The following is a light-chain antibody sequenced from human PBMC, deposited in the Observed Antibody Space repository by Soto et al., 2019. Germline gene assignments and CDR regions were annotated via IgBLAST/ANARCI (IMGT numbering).Light chain of an antibody. J-gene: IGKJ2*01. CDR3: QESYSIPYT. CDR2: AAS. Sequence: DIQMTQSPSSLSASVGDRVTITCRASQSINTYLNWYQQRPGKGPKVLIYAASRLQGGVPSRFSGSGSGTAFTLTISSLQPEDFATYYCQESYSIPYTFGQGTKLEI. CDR1: QSINTY. V-gene: IGKV1-39*01.